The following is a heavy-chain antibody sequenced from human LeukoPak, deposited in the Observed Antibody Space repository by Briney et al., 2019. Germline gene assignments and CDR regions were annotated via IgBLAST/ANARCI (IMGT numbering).Heavy chain of an antibody. D-gene: IGHD6-19*01. CDR1: GGSISSYY. V-gene: IGHV4-59*08. Sequence: SETLSLTCTVSGGSISSYYWSWIRQPPGKGLERIGYIYYSGSTNYNPSLKSRVTISVDTSKNQFSLKLSSVTAADTAVYYCARHRYSSGWPRSHWFDPWGQGTLVTVSS. CDR3: ARHRYSSGWPRSHWFDP. J-gene: IGHJ5*02. CDR2: IYYSGST.